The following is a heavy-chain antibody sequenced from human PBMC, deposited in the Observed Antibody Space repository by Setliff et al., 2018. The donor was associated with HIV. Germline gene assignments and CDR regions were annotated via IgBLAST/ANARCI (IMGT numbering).Heavy chain of an antibody. V-gene: IGHV3-15*01. D-gene: IGHD3-3*01. CDR3: TGSFLGF. J-gene: IGHJ4*02. CDR2: IFSQTHGGAI. CDR1: GFTFSSYG. Sequence: PGGSLRLSCAASGFTFSSYGMHWVRQAPGKGLEWVGHIFSQTHGGAISYVEPVKGRFTISRDESRNILYLEMNNVNTEDTAVYYCTGSFLGFWGQGTLVTVSS.